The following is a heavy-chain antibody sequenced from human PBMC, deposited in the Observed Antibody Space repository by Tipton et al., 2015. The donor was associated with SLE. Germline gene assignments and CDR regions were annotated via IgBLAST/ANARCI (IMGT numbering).Heavy chain of an antibody. D-gene: IGHD5-12*01. CDR1: GYSISSGYY. CDR2: IYHSGST. Sequence: TLSLTCTVSGYSISSGYYWGWIRQPPGKGLEWIGSIYHSGSTYYNPSLKSRVTISVDTSKNQFSLKLSSVTAADTAVYYCARTDLSGYQVYWGQGTLVTVSS. V-gene: IGHV4-38-2*02. J-gene: IGHJ4*02. CDR3: ARTDLSGYQVY.